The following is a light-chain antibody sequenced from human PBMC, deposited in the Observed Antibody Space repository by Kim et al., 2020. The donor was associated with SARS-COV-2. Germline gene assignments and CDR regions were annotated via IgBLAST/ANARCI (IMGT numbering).Light chain of an antibody. CDR1: SSDVGSFDY. CDR3: SSYTTSTTYV. Sequence: GQSITISCTGTSSDVGSFDYVSWYQQPPGKGPKVLISDVTNRPSGVSNRFSGSKSGSTASLTISGLRADDEADYYCSSYTTSTTYVFGSGTKVTVL. J-gene: IGLJ1*01. V-gene: IGLV2-14*03. CDR2: DVT.